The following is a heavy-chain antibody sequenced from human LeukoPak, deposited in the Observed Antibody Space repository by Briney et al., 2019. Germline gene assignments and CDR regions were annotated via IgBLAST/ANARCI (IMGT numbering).Heavy chain of an antibody. V-gene: IGHV3-23*01. Sequence: PGGSLRLSCAASGFTFSSYGMSWVRQAPGKGLEWVSAISDSGGSTYYADSVKGRFTISRDKSKNTLYLQMNSMRAEDTAVYYCARGSDDSSPNPRDDFDYWGQGTLVTVSS. CDR1: GFTFSSYG. D-gene: IGHD3-22*01. CDR3: ARGSDDSSPNPRDDFDY. CDR2: ISDSGGST. J-gene: IGHJ4*02.